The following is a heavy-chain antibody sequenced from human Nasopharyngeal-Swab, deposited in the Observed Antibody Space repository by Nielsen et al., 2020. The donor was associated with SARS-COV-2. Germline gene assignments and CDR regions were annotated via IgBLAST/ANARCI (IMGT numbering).Heavy chain of an antibody. CDR3: AKDRYCSGGACYFNGFDY. CDR2: VSGSGGTT. CDR1: VFTFSSYA. V-gene: IGHV3-23*01. D-gene: IGHD2-15*01. Sequence: LKISCAASVFTFSSYAMTWIRQAPGKGLEWVSGVSGSGGTTKYADSVKGRFTISRDNSKNKLYLQMHSLRAEDTAVYYCAKDRYCSGGACYFNGFDYWGQGTLVTVSS. J-gene: IGHJ4*02.